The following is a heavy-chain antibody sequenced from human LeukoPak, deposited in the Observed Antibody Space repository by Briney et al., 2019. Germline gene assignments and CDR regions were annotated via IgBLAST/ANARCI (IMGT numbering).Heavy chain of an antibody. Sequence: GGSLRLSCAASGFSFNNYWMSWVRQAPGKGLEWVANIKHDEIEKYYVDSVKGRFTISRDNAKNSLFLQMNSLRVEDTAIYYCTRVPYGDYWSSDYWGQGTLVTVSS. D-gene: IGHD4-17*01. V-gene: IGHV3-7*01. J-gene: IGHJ4*02. CDR3: TRVPYGDYWSSDY. CDR2: IKHDEIEK. CDR1: GFSFNNYW.